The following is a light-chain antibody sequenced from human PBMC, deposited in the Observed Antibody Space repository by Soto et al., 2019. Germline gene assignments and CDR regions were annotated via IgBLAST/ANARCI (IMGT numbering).Light chain of an antibody. Sequence: QSVLTQPPSASGSPGQSVTISCSGTSSDVGGYNYVSWYQQHPGKATKVMIYEVSKRPSGVPDRFSGSKSGNTASLTVSGLQAEDEADYYCSSYTGSNNLGFGGGTKVTVL. CDR1: SSDVGGYNY. CDR2: EVS. J-gene: IGLJ3*02. V-gene: IGLV2-8*01. CDR3: SSYTGSNNLG.